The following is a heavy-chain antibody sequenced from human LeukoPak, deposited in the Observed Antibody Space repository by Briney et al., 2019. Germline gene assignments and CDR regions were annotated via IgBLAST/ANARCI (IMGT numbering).Heavy chain of an antibody. CDR1: GYTFTGYG. Sequence: ASVKVSCKASGYTFTGYGISWVQQAPGQGLEWMGWISAYNGNTNYAQKLQGRVTMTTETSTSTAYMELRSLRSDDTAVYYCALNLAAAVAWGQGTLVTVSS. V-gene: IGHV1-18*01. CDR2: ISAYNGNT. D-gene: IGHD6-13*01. CDR3: ALNLAAAVA. J-gene: IGHJ5*02.